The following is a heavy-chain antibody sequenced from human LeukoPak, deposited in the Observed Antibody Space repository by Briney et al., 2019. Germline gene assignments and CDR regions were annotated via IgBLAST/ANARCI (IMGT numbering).Heavy chain of an antibody. V-gene: IGHV3-23*01. D-gene: IGHD6-13*01. CDR3: AKRRIAAAGRPSYENY. CDR1: GFTFSSYG. Sequence: QTGGSLRLSCAASGFTFSSYGMNWVRQAPGKGLEWVSAISGSGGSTYYADSVEGRFTISRDNSKNTLYLQMNSLRAEDTAVYYCAKRRIAAAGRPSYENYWGQGTLVTVSS. J-gene: IGHJ4*02. CDR2: ISGSGGST.